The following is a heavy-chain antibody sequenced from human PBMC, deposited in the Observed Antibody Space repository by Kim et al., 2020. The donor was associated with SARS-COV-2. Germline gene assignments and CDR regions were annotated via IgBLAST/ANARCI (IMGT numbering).Heavy chain of an antibody. J-gene: IGHJ4*02. CDR1: GFTFSSYA. V-gene: IGHV3-23*01. D-gene: IGHD3-10*01. Sequence: GGSLRLSCAASGFTFSSYAMSWVRQAPGKGLEWVSAISGSGGSTYYADSVKGRFTISRDNSKNTLYLQMNSLRAEDTAVYYCAKAPPTYYYGSGSYTFDYWGQGTLVTVSS. CDR2: ISGSGGST. CDR3: AKAPPTYYYGSGSYTFDY.